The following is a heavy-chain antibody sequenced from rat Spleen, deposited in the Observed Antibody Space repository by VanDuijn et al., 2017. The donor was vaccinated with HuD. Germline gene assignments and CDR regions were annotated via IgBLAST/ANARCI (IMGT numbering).Heavy chain of an antibody. V-gene: IGHV2-32*01. CDR3: ARHHPGITAFDY. Sequence: QVQLKESGPGLVQPSQTLSLTCTVSGFSLTSYHVHWVRQPPGKGLEWIGAMWSGGSTDYNSAIKSRLSISRDTSKSQVFLKMNSLQTEDTATYYCARHHPGITAFDYWGQGVMVTVSS. CDR1: GFSLTSYH. D-gene: IGHD1-4*01. J-gene: IGHJ2*01. CDR2: MWSGGST.